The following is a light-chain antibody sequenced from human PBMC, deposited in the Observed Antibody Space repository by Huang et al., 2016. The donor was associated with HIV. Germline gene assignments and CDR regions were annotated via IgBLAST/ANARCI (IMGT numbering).Light chain of an antibody. Sequence: DVVMTQSPLSLPVTLGQPASISCSSSQSLVHSDGNTYLSWFQQMPGQSPRRLSYKLSNRDSGVPDRFSGSGSGTDFTLKITSVEAEDVGVYYCMQGTHWPLTFGGGTKVEIK. J-gene: IGKJ4*01. V-gene: IGKV2-30*02. CDR3: MQGTHWPLT. CDR1: QSLVHSDGNTY. CDR2: KLS.